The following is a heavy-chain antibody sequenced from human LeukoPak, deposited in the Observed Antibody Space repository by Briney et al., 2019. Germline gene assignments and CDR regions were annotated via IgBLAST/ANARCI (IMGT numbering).Heavy chain of an antibody. CDR2: INWNGGGT. CDR3: ARDLRMVRGVPDY. Sequence: GGSLRLSCAASGSTFSSYAMSWVRQAPGKGLEWVSGINWNGGGTGYADFVKGRFTISRYNAKISLYLQMNSLRAEDTALYHCARDLRMVRGVPDYWGQGTLVTVSS. J-gene: IGHJ4*02. CDR1: GSTFSSYA. V-gene: IGHV3-20*01. D-gene: IGHD3-10*01.